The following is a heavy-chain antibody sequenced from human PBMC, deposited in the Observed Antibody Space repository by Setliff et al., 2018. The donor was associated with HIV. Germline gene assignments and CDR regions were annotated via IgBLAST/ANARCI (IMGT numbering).Heavy chain of an antibody. CDR3: ARHAAGPDGPFDY. V-gene: IGHV4-38-2*01. J-gene: IGHJ4*02. CDR2: IYHSGTT. CDR1: GYSISSGYY. D-gene: IGHD2-2*01. Sequence: PSETLSLTCAVSGYSISSGYYRGWIRQTPGKGLEWIGSIYHSGTTYYNPSLRSRVTISVDTSKNQFSLKLSSVTAADTAVDYCARHAAGPDGPFDYWGQGTLVTVSS.